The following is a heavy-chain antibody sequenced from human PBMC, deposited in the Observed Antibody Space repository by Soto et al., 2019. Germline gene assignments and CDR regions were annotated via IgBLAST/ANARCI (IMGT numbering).Heavy chain of an antibody. V-gene: IGHV1-18*04. CDR2: ISAYNGNT. CDR3: ARVPTYYYDSSGQDV. D-gene: IGHD3-22*01. J-gene: IGHJ6*02. CDR1: GYTFTSYG. Sequence: VASVKVSCKASGYTFTSYGISWVRQAPGQGLEWMGWISAYNGNTNYAQKLQGRVTMTTDTSTSTAYMELRSLRSDDTAVYYCARVPTYYYDSSGQDVWGQGTTVTVSS.